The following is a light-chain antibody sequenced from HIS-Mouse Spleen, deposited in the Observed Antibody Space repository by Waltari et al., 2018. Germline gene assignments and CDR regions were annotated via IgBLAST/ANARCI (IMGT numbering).Light chain of an antibody. V-gene: IGKV4-1*01. CDR3: QQYYSTPYT. Sequence: DIVMTPSPDSLAVSLGARATTNCQSSQSVLYSSNNKNYLAWYQQKPGQPPKLLIYWASTRESGVPDRFSGSGSGTDFTLTISSLQAEDVAVYYCQQYYSTPYTFGQGTKLEIK. CDR2: WAS. CDR1: QSVLYSSNNKNY. J-gene: IGKJ2*01.